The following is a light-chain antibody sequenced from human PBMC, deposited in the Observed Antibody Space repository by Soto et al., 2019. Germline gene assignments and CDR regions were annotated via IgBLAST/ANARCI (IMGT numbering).Light chain of an antibody. V-gene: IGKV3-20*01. Sequence: EIVLTQAAGTLSLSPGDRATLSCRASQTGSGNYLAWFQQRPGQAPRLLIYAASTRAAGVPDRFSGSGSGTDFSLTINRLEPEDFAVYYCQHYGPAPWTFGQGTKVEIK. CDR3: QHYGPAPWT. J-gene: IGKJ1*01. CDR1: QTGSGNY. CDR2: AAS.